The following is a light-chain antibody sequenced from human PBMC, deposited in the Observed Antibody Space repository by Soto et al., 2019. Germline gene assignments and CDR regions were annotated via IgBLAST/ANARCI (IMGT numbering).Light chain of an antibody. J-gene: IGKJ1*01. Sequence: DIVMTQSPLSLPVTPGEPASISCRSSRNLLHIDGYNYLDWYLQKPGQSPQLLIYLGSYRASGVPDRFSGSGSGTDFTLRISRVQDADVPVSYCMHAVYTRTFGPGTKVDI. CDR3: MHAVYTRT. CDR1: RNLLHIDGYNY. CDR2: LGS. V-gene: IGKV2-28*01.